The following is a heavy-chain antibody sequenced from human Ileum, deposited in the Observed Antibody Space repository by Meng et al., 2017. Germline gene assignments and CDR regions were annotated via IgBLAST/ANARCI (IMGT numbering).Heavy chain of an antibody. J-gene: IGHJ4*02. V-gene: IGHV1-3*01. CDR1: GYTFRNHP. CDR2: INAGNGNI. D-gene: IGHD1-1*01. Sequence: QVQLVQSGAEVKKVGASVKVSCTASGYTFRNHPLHWVRQAPGQRPEWMGWINAGNGNIKISQKFQGRITITSDTSATAYMELSSLRSEDTAVYFCARENDNWNYFDYWGQGSLVTVSS. CDR3: ARENDNWNYFDY.